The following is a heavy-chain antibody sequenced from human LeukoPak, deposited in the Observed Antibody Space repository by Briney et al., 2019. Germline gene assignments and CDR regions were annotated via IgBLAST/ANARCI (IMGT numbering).Heavy chain of an antibody. J-gene: IGHJ4*02. D-gene: IGHD6-6*01. CDR3: ARDEAALFIDY. V-gene: IGHV4-31*03. Sequence: SQTLSLTCTVAGVSISSGGYYWSWIRQHPGKGLEWIEYIYYSGSTYYNPSLKSRVTISVDTSKNQFSLKPSSVTAADTAVYYCARDEAALFIDYWGQGTLVTVSS. CDR2: IYYSGST. CDR1: GVSISSGGYY.